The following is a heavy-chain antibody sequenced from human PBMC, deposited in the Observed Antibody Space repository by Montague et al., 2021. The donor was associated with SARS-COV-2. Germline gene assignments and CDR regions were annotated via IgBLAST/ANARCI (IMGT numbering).Heavy chain of an antibody. CDR3: ARGYDSSGYEY. V-gene: IGHV3-7*05. Sequence: SLRLSCAASGFPLSTFWMTWVRQAPGKGLEWVANIKQDGSEKYYVDSVKGRFTISRDNAKNSLYLQLDSLRAEDTAVYYCARGYDSSGYEYWGQGTLVTVSS. J-gene: IGHJ4*02. D-gene: IGHD3-22*01. CDR2: IKQDGSEK. CDR1: GFPLSTFW.